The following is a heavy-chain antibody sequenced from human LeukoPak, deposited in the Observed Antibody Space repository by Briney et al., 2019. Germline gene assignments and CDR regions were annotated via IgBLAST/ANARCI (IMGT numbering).Heavy chain of an antibody. D-gene: IGHD5-12*01. CDR3: ARGRGSTSRY. Sequence: ASVKVSCKASGYTFTSYGITWVRQAPGQGLEWMGWISTYNGNTNYAQNLQGRVSMTTDTSTSTAYMELRSLRSDDTAAYYCARGRGSTSRYWGQGTLVTVSS. J-gene: IGHJ4*02. V-gene: IGHV1-18*01. CDR1: GYTFTSYG. CDR2: ISTYNGNT.